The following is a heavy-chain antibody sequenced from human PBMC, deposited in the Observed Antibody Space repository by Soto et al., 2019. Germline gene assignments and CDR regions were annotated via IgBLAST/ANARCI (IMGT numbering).Heavy chain of an antibody. D-gene: IGHD3-22*01. J-gene: IGHJ6*02. V-gene: IGHV1-18*01. CDR2: ISTYNGNT. CDR3: AREWQMVINPYYYPMDV. CDR1: GYTFTSYG. Sequence: ASVKVSCKASGYTFTSYGISWVRQAPGQGLEWMGWISTYNGNTNYAQKLQGRVTMTTDTSTSTAYMELRSLRSDDTAVYYCAREWQMVINPYYYPMDVWGQGTTVTVPS.